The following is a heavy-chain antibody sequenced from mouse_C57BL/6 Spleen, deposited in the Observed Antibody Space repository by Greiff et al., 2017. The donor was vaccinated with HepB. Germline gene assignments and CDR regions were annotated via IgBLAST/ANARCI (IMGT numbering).Heavy chain of an antibody. V-gene: IGHV5-6*01. CDR3: ARHDRPWYFDV. Sequence: EVKLVESGGDLVKPGGSLKLSCAASGFTFSSYGMSWVRQTPDKRLEWVATISSGGSYTYYPDSVKGRFTISRDNAKNTLYLQMSSLKSEDTAMYYCARHDRPWYFDVWGTGTTVTVSS. CDR2: ISSGGSYT. CDR1: GFTFSSYG. J-gene: IGHJ1*03.